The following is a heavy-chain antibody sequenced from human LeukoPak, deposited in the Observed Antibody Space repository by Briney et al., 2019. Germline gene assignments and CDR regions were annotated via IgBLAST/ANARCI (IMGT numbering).Heavy chain of an antibody. CDR3: ARSEGSYARGYVDY. J-gene: IGHJ4*02. V-gene: IGHV3-30-3*01. CDR2: ISYDGSNK. D-gene: IGHD2-2*01. CDR1: GFTFGSYA. Sequence: GRSLRLSCAASGFTFGSYAMHWVRQAPGKGLEWVAVISYDGSNKYYADSVKGRFTISRDNSKNTLYLQMNSLRAEDTAVYYCARSEGSYARGYVDYWGQGTLVTVSS.